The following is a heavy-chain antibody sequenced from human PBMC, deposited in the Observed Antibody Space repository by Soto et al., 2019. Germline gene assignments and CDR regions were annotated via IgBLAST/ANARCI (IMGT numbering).Heavy chain of an antibody. CDR3: ARLGDCSGGSCFSRYHYHGMDV. Sequence: PGESLKISCKSSGYSLATYWITWVRQMPGKGLEWMVRIDTSESYINYSPSFQGRVTISADKSLNTAYLQWSSLEASDTAMYYCARLGDCSGGSCFSRYHYHGMDVCGQGTTGTVSS. CDR2: IDTSESYI. J-gene: IGHJ6*01. V-gene: IGHV5-10-1*01. D-gene: IGHD2-15*01. CDR1: GYSLATYW.